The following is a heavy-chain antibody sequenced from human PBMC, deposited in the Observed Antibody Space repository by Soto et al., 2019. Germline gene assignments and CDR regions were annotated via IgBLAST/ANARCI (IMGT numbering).Heavy chain of an antibody. CDR3: AGNLDTAMVVGSYGMDV. CDR1: GFPFRSFE. V-gene: IGHV3-48*03. Sequence: EVQLVESGGGLVQPGGSLRLSCAASGFPFRSFEMNWVRQAPGEGLEWVSYLSSSGSDIYYADSVKGRFTMSRDNAKNSLYLQMNSLRVEDTAVYFCAGNLDTAMVVGSYGMDVWGQGTTVTVSS. D-gene: IGHD5-18*01. CDR2: LSSSGSDI. J-gene: IGHJ6*02.